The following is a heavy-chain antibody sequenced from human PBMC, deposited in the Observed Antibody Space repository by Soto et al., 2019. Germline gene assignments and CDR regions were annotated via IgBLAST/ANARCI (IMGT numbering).Heavy chain of an antibody. CDR2: ITSSGGGT. D-gene: IGHD6-13*01. CDR3: AKPVTQQLVRDGYHI. J-gene: IGHJ3*02. V-gene: IGHV3-23*01. CDR1: GFTFSNYA. Sequence: EVQLLESGGGLVQPGGSLRLSCAVSGFTFSNYAVSWVRQAPGKGLEWVSAITSSGGGTYYSDSVKGRFTISRDNSKNTLYLEMNSLRAEDTAVYYCAKPVTQQLVRDGYHIWGQGTLVTVSS.